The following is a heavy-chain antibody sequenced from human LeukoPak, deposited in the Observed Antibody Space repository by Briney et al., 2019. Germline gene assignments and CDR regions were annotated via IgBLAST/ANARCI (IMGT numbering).Heavy chain of an antibody. CDR3: ARDSVREGSFPLHYYYYGMDV. CDR1: GFTFSSYS. J-gene: IGHJ6*02. CDR2: ISSSSSYI. V-gene: IGHV3-21*01. D-gene: IGHD2-15*01. Sequence: GGSLRLSCAASGFTFSSYSMNWVRQAPGKGLEWVSSISSSSSYIYYADSVKGRFTISRDNAKNPLYLQMNSLRAEDTAVYYCARDSVREGSFPLHYYYYGMDVWGQGTTVTVSS.